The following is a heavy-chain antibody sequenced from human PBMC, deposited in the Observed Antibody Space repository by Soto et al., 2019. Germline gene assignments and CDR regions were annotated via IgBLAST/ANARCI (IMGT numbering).Heavy chain of an antibody. J-gene: IGHJ5*02. CDR1: GDSLTSYY. CDR3: ARIILTGYYGLEP. V-gene: IGHV4-59*01. D-gene: IGHD3-9*01. CDR2: IYYTVKT. Sequence: QVQLQESVPGLVTPSETLSLTCSVSGDSLTSYYWPWVRQPPGKGLEWIGYIYYTVKTNYNPSRKSRVTISMDLSKNELSLEVRSRTAADTAVYYCARIILTGYYGLEPWGQGTLVIVSA.